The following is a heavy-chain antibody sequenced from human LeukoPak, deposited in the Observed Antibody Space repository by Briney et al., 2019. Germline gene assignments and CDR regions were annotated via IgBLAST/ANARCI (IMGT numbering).Heavy chain of an antibody. CDR1: GFTFDDYT. J-gene: IGHJ4*02. CDR3: AKDTGYNWNSGGGFDY. Sequence: GGSLRLSCAASGFTFDDYTMHWVRQAPGKGLEWVSLISWDGGSTYYADSVKGRFTISRDNSKNSLYLQMNSLRTEDTALYYCAKDTGYNWNSGGGFDYWGQGTLVTVSS. CDR2: ISWDGGST. V-gene: IGHV3-43*01. D-gene: IGHD1-20*01.